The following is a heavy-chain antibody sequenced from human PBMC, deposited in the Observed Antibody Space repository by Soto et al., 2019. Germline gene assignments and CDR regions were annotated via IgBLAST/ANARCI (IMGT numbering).Heavy chain of an antibody. CDR2: IYPGDSDT. D-gene: IGHD2-15*01. CDR3: AIHFSVVVAATQYYYYYMDV. V-gene: IGHV5-51*01. J-gene: IGHJ6*03. CDR1: GDSFTSYW. Sequence: PGESLKISCKGSGDSFTSYWIGWVRQMPGKGLEWMGIIYPGDSDTRYSPSFQGQVTISADKSISTAYLQWSSLKASDTAMYYCAIHFSVVVAATQYYYYYMDVWGKGTTVTVSS.